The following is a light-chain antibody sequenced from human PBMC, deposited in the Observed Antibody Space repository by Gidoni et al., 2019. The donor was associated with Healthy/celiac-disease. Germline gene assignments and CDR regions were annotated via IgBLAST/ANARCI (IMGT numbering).Light chain of an antibody. CDR3: QQYNNWPRRT. Sequence: EIVMTQSPATLSVSPGERATLSCRASQSVSSNLAWYQQKPGQAPRLLIYGASTRATGIPARFSGSGCGTEYTLTISSLQSEEFAVYYCQQYNNWPRRTFGPXTKVDIK. V-gene: IGKV3-15*01. J-gene: IGKJ3*01. CDR1: QSVSSN. CDR2: GAS.